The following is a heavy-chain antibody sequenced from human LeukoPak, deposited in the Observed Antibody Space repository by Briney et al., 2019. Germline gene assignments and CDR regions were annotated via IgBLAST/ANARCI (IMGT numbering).Heavy chain of an antibody. D-gene: IGHD5-24*01. CDR1: AGTFSSYA. V-gene: IGHV1-69*13. J-gene: IGHJ4*02. CDR3: ARKATITGPFDY. CDR2: IIPIFGTA. Sequence: GASVTVSCTASAGTFSSYAISWVRQAPGQGLEWMGGIIPIFGTANYAQKFQGRVTITADESTSTAYMELSSLRSEDTAVYYCARKATITGPFDYWGQGALVTVSS.